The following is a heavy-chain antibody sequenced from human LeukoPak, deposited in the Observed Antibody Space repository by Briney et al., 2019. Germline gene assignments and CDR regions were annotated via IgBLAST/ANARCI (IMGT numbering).Heavy chain of an antibody. D-gene: IGHD6-6*01. Sequence: GGSLRLSCAASGFAFRSYCMHWSRQAPGKGLEWVAVIWFDGSTKYYADPVKGRFTISRDNSKNMFFLQMTSLRAEDTAVYYCAGDYDCSSFGFFDLWGRGTLVTVSS. V-gene: IGHV3-33*01. CDR1: GFAFRSYC. CDR2: IWFDGSTK. J-gene: IGHJ2*01. CDR3: AGDYDCSSFGFFDL.